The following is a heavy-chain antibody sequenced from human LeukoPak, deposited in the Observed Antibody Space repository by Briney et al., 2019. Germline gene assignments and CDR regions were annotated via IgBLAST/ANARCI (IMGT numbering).Heavy chain of an antibody. CDR2: TRSKVYGGAT. V-gene: IGHV3-49*03. J-gene: IGHJ4*02. CDR1: GFTFGDFG. CDR3: TRETLAATVLYFDY. D-gene: IGHD2-15*01. Sequence: PGGSLRLSCSSSGFTFGDFGMSWFRQAPGKGPEWVGFTRSKVYGGATEYAASVKGRFIISRDDSKSIAYLQMNSLETEDTAVYYCTRETLAATVLYFDYWGQGTLVTVSS.